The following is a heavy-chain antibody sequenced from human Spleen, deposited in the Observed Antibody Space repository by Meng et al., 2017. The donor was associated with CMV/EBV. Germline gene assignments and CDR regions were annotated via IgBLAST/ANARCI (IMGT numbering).Heavy chain of an antibody. Sequence: SQTLSLTCAVYGGSFSGYYWSWIRQPPGKGLEWIGYIYYSGSTNYNPSLQSRVTISVDTSKNHFSLRLSSVTAADTAVYYCAREVALHLWHDFWGQGTLVTVSS. V-gene: IGHV4-59*01. D-gene: IGHD5-18*01. CDR1: GGSFSGYY. CDR2: IYYSGST. J-gene: IGHJ4*02. CDR3: AREVALHLWHDF.